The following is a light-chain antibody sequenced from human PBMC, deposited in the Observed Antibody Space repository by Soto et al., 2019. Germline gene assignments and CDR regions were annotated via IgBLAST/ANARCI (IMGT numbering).Light chain of an antibody. V-gene: IGKV1-5*01. CDR3: QQYKDHVCT. CDR2: DVS. Sequence: DIQMTQSPSTLPAAVGDRVTISCRASQTVERWVAWYRQKPWKAAKLLISDVSTLERGVPSRFSGSGSATEFTITISGLQSDDFASDYCQQYKDHVCTCGEGTKVE. J-gene: IGKJ4*02. CDR1: QTVERW.